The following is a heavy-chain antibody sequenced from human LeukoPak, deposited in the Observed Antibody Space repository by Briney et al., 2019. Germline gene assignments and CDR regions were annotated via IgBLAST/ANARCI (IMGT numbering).Heavy chain of an antibody. V-gene: IGHV3-30*01. D-gene: IGHD5-24*01. CDR3: ARGSRWLQLGPFDY. CDR1: GFTFSGYT. CDR2: MSYDGGDK. Sequence: GRSLRLSCAASGFTFSGYTMHWVRQAPGKGLEWVAVMSYDGGDKYYAESVKGRFTISRDNSRTTVYLQMNSLRAEDTAVYYCARGSRWLQLGPFDYWGQGTLVTVSS. J-gene: IGHJ4*02.